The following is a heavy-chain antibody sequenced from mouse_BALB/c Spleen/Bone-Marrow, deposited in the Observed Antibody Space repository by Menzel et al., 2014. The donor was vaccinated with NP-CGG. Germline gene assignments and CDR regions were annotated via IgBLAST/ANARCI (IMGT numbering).Heavy chain of an antibody. CDR2: IYPGNGNT. CDR1: GYTFTDYY. CDR3: ARGGYYRYDGFAY. V-gene: IGHV1-77*01. D-gene: IGHD2-14*01. J-gene: IGHJ3*01. Sequence: QVQLQQSGAELARPGASVKLSCKASGYTFTDYYINWVRRRTGQGLERIGEIYPGNGNTYYNEKFKGKATLTADKSSSTAYMQLSSLTSEDSAVYFCARGGYYRYDGFAYWGQGTLANVSA.